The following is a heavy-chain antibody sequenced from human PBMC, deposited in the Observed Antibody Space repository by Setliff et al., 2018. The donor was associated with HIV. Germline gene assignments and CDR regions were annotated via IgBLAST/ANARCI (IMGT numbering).Heavy chain of an antibody. V-gene: IGHV4-59*02. CDR1: GGSVTDYF. CDR3: ARDRDYGGNSGFDP. J-gene: IGHJ5*02. CDR2: IYHSGST. D-gene: IGHD4-17*01. Sequence: SETLSLTCTVSGGSVTDYFWNWIRQPPGKGLEWIGYIYHSGSTYYNPSLKSRVTISVDRSKNQFSLKLSSVTAADTAVYYCARDRDYGGNSGFDPWGQGTLVTVSS.